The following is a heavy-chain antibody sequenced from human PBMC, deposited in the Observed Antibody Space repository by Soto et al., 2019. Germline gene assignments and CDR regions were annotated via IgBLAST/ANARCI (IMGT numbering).Heavy chain of an antibody. V-gene: IGHV3-48*02. J-gene: IGHJ4*02. CDR3: ARALSGFDSSGG. CDR2: ISRSSTTI. Sequence: EVQLVESGGGLVQPGGSLRLSCAASGFTFSSYSMNWVRQAPGKGLEWVSYISRSSTTIYYADSVKGRFTISRDNAKNSLYLQMNSLRDEETAVYYCARALSGFDSSGGWGQGTLVTVSS. CDR1: GFTFSSYS. D-gene: IGHD3-22*01.